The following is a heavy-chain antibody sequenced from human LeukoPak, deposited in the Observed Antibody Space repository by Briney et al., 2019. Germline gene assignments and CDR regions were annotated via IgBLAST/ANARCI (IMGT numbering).Heavy chain of an antibody. D-gene: IGHD6-13*01. Sequence: GESLKISCKGSGYNFTTYWIIWVRQMPGKGLEWMGKIDPSDSYTKYSPSFQGQVIVSADKSISTAYLQWSSLKASDTAMYFCARASAASWYSFDYWGQGTLVTVSS. J-gene: IGHJ4*02. CDR1: GYNFTTYW. V-gene: IGHV5-10-1*01. CDR3: ARASAASWYSFDY. CDR2: IDPSDSYT.